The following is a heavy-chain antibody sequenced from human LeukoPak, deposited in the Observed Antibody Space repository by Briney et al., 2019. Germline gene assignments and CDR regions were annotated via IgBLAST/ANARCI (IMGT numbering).Heavy chain of an antibody. Sequence: ASVTVSCKASGYTFTSYGISWVRQAPGQGLEWMGWISAYNGNTNYAQKLRGRVTMTTDTSTSTAYMELRSLRSDDTAAYYCARDKKDYYDFWSGYRPVYGMDVWGQGTTVTVSS. CDR2: ISAYNGNT. CDR3: ARDKKDYYDFWSGYRPVYGMDV. CDR1: GYTFTSYG. V-gene: IGHV1-18*01. J-gene: IGHJ6*02. D-gene: IGHD3-3*01.